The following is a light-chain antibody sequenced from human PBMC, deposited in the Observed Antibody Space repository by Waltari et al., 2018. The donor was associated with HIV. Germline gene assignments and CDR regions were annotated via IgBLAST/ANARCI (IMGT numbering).Light chain of an antibody. CDR1: PSTIRKTA. J-gene: IGLJ3*02. Sequence: QSVLTQPPSVSAAPVPKVHPSGYGSPSTIRKTAFSSYHQVPETAPKLIIYDNNKRPSGIPDRFSGSKSGTSATLAITGLRTGDEADYYCGTWDSSVGAGVFGGGTKLTVL. CDR3: GTWDSSVGAGV. CDR2: DNN. V-gene: IGLV1-51*01.